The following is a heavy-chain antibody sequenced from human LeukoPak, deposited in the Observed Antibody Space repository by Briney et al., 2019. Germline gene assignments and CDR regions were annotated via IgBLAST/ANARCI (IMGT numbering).Heavy chain of an antibody. V-gene: IGHV3-7*01. Sequence: GGSLRLSCAASGFTFSSYWMSWVRQAPGKGLEWVANIKQDGSEKYYVDSVRGRFTISRDNAKNSLYLQMNSLRAEDTAVYYCASLWFGELLYPFDYWSQGTLVTVSS. D-gene: IGHD3-10*01. CDR3: ASLWFGELLYPFDY. CDR1: GFTFSSYW. J-gene: IGHJ4*02. CDR2: IKQDGSEK.